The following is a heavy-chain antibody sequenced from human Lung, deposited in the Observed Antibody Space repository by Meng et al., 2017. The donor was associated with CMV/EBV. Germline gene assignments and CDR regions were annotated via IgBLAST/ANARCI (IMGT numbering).Heavy chain of an antibody. V-gene: IGHV3-23*03. J-gene: IGHJ4*02. Sequence: GGSLRLSCAASGFTFSSYAMSWVRQAPGKGLEWVSVIYSGGSSTYYADSVKGRFTISRDNSKNTLYLQMNSLRAEDTAVYYCAKVRGYCSSTSCSPLNYWGQGTLVTVSS. CDR3: AKVRGYCSSTSCSPLNY. CDR1: GFTFSSYA. D-gene: IGHD2-2*01. CDR2: IYSGGSST.